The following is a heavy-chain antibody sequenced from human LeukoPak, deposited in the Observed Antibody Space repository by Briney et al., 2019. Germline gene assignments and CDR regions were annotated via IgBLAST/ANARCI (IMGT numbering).Heavy chain of an antibody. CDR3: ARDPEPLGTTVTTPLFDY. V-gene: IGHV3-30*02. D-gene: IGHD4-17*01. J-gene: IGHJ4*02. CDR2: IRYDGSNK. Sequence: GGSLRLSCAASGFTFSSYGMHWVRQAPGKGLEWVAFIRYDGSNKYYADSVRGRFTISRDNSKNTLYLQMNSLRAEDTAVYYCARDPEPLGTTVTTPLFDYWGQGTLVTVSS. CDR1: GFTFSSYG.